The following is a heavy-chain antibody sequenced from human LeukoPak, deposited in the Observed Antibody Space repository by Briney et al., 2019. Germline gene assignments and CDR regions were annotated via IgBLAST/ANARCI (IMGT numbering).Heavy chain of an antibody. D-gene: IGHD2-2*01. Sequence: ASVKVSCKASGYTFTSYGISWVRQAPGQGLEWMGWISAYNGNTNYAQKLQGRVTMTTDTSTSTAYMELRSLRSDDTAVYYFARRTSPAAEKLSSIDYWGQGTLVTVSS. CDR1: GYTFTSYG. CDR2: ISAYNGNT. J-gene: IGHJ4*02. V-gene: IGHV1-18*01. CDR3: ARRTSPAAEKLSSIDY.